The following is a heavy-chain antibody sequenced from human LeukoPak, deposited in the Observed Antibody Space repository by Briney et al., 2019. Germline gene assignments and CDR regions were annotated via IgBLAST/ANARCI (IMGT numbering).Heavy chain of an antibody. CDR3: ASFAPYYFDY. CDR2: IYYSGST. V-gene: IGHV4-39*01. CDR1: GGSINSSSYY. J-gene: IGHJ4*02. Sequence: PSETLSLTCTVSGGSINSSSYYWGWIRQPPGKGLEWIGSIYYSGSTYYNPALKRRVTISVDTSKNQFSLRLSSVTAADTALYYCASFAPYYFDYWGQGTLVTVSS.